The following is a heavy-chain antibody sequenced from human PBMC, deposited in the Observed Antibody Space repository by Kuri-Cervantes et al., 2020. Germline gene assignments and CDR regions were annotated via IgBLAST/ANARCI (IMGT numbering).Heavy chain of an antibody. J-gene: IGHJ4*02. CDR1: GFTFSDYY. Sequence: GILKISCAASGFTFSDYYMSWIRQAPGKGLEWVSGINWNGGSTGYADSVKGRFTISRDNAKNSLYLQMNSLRVEDTALYYCARTYYYDGSGYYFGYWGQGTLVTVSS. D-gene: IGHD3-22*01. CDR3: ARTYYYDGSGYYFGY. V-gene: IGHV3-20*04. CDR2: INWNGGST.